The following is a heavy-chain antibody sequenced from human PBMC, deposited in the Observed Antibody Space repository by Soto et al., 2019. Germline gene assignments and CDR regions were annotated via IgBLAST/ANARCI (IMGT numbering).Heavy chain of an antibody. D-gene: IGHD2-2*01. CDR1: GFTVSSNY. J-gene: IGHJ4*02. CDR2: IYSGGST. V-gene: IGHV3-53*02. CDR3: ARVGYCSSISCYGGLDY. Sequence: EVQLVETGGGLIQPGGSLRLSCAASGFTVSSNYMSWVRQAPGKGLEWVSVIYSGGSTYYTDSVKGRFTISRDKSKNTLYLQMNSLRAEDTAMYYCARVGYCSSISCYGGLDYWGQGTRVTVSS.